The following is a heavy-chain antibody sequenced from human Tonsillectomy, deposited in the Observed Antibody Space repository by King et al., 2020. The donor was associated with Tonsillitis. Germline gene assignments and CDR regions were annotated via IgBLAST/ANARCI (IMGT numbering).Heavy chain of an antibody. CDR1: GCSISSGDYS. Sequence: QLQESGSGLVKPSQTLSLTCAVSGCSISSGDYSWSWIRQPPGEGLDWNGDIFHSGSTYYIPSLKSRDTISEDRAKNQFSLQLSSVTAADTAVYFCARGRSYDFWSGTPIGFDPWAQGTLVTVSS. J-gene: IGHJ5*02. CDR2: IFHSGST. V-gene: IGHV4-30-2*01. CDR3: ARGRSYDFWSGTPIGFDP. D-gene: IGHD3-3*01.